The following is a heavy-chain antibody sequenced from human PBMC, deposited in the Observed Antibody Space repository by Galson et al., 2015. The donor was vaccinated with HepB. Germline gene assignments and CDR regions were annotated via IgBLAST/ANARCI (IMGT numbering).Heavy chain of an antibody. J-gene: IGHJ4*02. CDR2: MNPNSGNT. Sequence: SVTVSCKASGYTFTSYDINWVRQATGQGLEWMGWMNPNSGNTGYAQKFQGRVTMTRNTSISTAYMELSSLRSEDTAVYYCARGGVGATPNDYWGQGTLVTVSS. CDR1: GYTFTSYD. D-gene: IGHD1-26*01. V-gene: IGHV1-8*01. CDR3: ARGGVGATPNDY.